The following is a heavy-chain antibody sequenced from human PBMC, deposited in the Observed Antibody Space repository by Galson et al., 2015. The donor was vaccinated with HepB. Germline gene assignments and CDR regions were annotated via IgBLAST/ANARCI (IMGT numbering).Heavy chain of an antibody. V-gene: IGHV3-30*18. J-gene: IGHJ6*03. CDR3: AKGLIILKHYYMDV. Sequence: SLRLSCAASGFTFSSYGMHWVRQAPGKGLEWVAVISYDGSNKYYADSVKGRFTISRDNSKNTLYLQMNSLGAEDTAVYYCAKGLIILKHYYMDVWGKGTTVTVSS. CDR1: GFTFSSYG. CDR2: ISYDGSNK. D-gene: IGHD3-3*01.